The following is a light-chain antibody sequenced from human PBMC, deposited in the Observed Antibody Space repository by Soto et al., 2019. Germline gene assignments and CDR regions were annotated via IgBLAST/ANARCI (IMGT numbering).Light chain of an antibody. CDR1: QSISSK. J-gene: IGKJ1*01. V-gene: IGKV3-15*01. CDR2: DAS. CDR3: QQYNNWLRT. Sequence: EIVMTQSPATLSVSPGERATLSCRASQSISSKLAWYQQKGGQAPRLLIYDASTRATGIPARFSGSGSGTEFTLTITSLQSEDFAVYYCQQYNNWLRTFGQGTKVEIK.